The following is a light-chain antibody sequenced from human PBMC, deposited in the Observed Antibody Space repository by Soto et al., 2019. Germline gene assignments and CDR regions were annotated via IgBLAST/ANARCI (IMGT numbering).Light chain of an antibody. V-gene: IGKV1-9*01. CDR2: AGT. J-gene: IGKJ4*01. CDR1: QGISFD. CDR3: QQLHVYPST. Sequence: IQMTQSPSSLSTSVGDRVTITCRASQGISFDVAWYQQKPGKAPNLLIYAGTSLQSGVPSRFSGSGSGTEFTLTISSLQPEDFATYYCQQLHVYPSTFGGGTKVE.